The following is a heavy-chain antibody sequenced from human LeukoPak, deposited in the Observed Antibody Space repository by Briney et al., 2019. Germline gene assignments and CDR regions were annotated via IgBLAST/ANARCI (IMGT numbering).Heavy chain of an antibody. J-gene: IGHJ5*02. CDR3: ASSAGDYGDYFNWFDP. CDR2: IIPIFGTA. Sequence: SVKVSCKASGGTFSSYAISWVRQAPGQGLEWMGGIIPIFGTANYAQKFQGRVTVTADESTSTAYMELSSLRSEDTAVYYCASSAGDYGDYFNWFDPWGQGTLVTVSS. CDR1: GGTFSSYA. D-gene: IGHD4-17*01. V-gene: IGHV1-69*13.